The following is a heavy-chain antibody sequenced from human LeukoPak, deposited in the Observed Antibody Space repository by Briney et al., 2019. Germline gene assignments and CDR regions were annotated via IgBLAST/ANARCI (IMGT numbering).Heavy chain of an antibody. CDR3: AKVLDTEDYYYGMDV. CDR2: ISYDGSNK. V-gene: IGHV3-30*18. J-gene: IGHJ6*02. CDR1: GFTFSSYG. Sequence: GGSLRLSCAASGFTFSSYGMHWVRQAPGKGLEWVAVISYDGSNKYYADSVKGRFTISRDNSKNTLYLQMNSLRAEDTAVYYCAKVLDTEDYYYGMDVWGQGTTVTVSS. D-gene: IGHD3-3*01.